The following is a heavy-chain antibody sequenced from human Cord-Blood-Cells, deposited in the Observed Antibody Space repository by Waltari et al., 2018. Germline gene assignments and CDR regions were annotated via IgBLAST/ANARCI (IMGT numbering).Heavy chain of an antibody. Sequence: EVQLVESGGGLVQPGSSLRLSCAASGFTFDDYAMHWVRQAPGKGLEWVSGISWNSGSIGYADSVKGRFTISRDNAKNSLYLQMNRLRAEDMALYYCAKELAGAFDIWGQGTMVTVSS. J-gene: IGHJ3*02. D-gene: IGHD2-15*01. CDR3: AKELAGAFDI. V-gene: IGHV3-9*03. CDR2: ISWNSGSI. CDR1: GFTFDDYA.